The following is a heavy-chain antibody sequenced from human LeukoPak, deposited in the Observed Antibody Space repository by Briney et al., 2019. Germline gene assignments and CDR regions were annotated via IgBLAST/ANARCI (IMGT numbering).Heavy chain of an antibody. CDR3: ARGGVVLDY. J-gene: IGHJ4*02. D-gene: IGHD3-10*01. V-gene: IGHV4-59*01. CDR1: GGSINTFY. CDR2: IFYSGST. Sequence: SETMSLTCTVSGGSINTFYWSWIRQPPGKGLEWIGYIFYSGSTNYNPSLKSRVTISVDTSKSQFSLRLNSVTAADTAVYYCARGGVVLDYWGQGTLVTVSS.